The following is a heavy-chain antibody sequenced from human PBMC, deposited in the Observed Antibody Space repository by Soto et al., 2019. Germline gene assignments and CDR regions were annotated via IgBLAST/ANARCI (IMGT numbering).Heavy chain of an antibody. CDR3: ARDWDSSGLFDP. Sequence: NPSETLSLTCSVSGASIATYYWSWIRQPPGKGLEWIGSISYSGITKYNPSLESRVMISLDTSKNQFSLRLTSVTAADTALYYCARDWDSSGLFDPWGQGALVTVSS. CDR2: ISYSGIT. D-gene: IGHD3-10*01. J-gene: IGHJ5*02. CDR1: GASIATYY. V-gene: IGHV4-59*01.